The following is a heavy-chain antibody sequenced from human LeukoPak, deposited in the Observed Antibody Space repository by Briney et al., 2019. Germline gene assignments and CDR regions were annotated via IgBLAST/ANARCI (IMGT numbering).Heavy chain of an antibody. CDR3: ARRRGLTDVFDI. D-gene: IGHD3-22*01. V-gene: IGHV5-51*01. CDR1: GYSFTSYW. J-gene: IGHJ3*02. CDR2: IYPGGSDT. Sequence: GESLKIPRKGSGYSFTSYWIGWVRQMPGKGLEWMGIIYPGGSDTRYSPSFQGQVTISADKSITTAYLQSSSLKASDTAMYYCARRRGLTDVFDIWGQGTMVTVSS.